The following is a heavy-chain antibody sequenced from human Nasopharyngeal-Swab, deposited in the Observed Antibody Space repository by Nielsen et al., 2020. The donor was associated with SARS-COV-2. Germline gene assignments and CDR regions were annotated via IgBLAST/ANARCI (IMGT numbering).Heavy chain of an antibody. V-gene: IGHV1-18*01. J-gene: IGHJ6*02. CDR3: ARMYYDILTGWYYYYGMDV. CDR2: ISAYNGNT. D-gene: IGHD3-9*01. Sequence: WVPQAPGQGLEWMGWISAYNGNTNYAQKLQGRVTMTTETPTSTAYMELRSLRSDDTAVYYCARMYYDILTGWYYYYGMDVWGQGTTVTVSS.